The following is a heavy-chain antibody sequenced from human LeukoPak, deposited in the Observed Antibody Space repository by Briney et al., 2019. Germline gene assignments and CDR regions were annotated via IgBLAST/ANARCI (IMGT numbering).Heavy chain of an antibody. Sequence: PGGSLRLSCAASGFTFSSYGMHWVRQAPGKGLEWVAVISYDGSNKYYADSVKGRFTISRDNSKNTLYLQMNSLRAEDTAVYYCAREVGATRGVFDYWGQGTLVTVSS. V-gene: IGHV3-30*03. CDR2: ISYDGSNK. CDR1: GFTFSSYG. J-gene: IGHJ4*02. D-gene: IGHD1-26*01. CDR3: AREVGATRGVFDY.